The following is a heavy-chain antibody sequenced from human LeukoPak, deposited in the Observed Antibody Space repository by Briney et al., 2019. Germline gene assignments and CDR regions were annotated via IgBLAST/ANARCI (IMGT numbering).Heavy chain of an antibody. J-gene: IGHJ4*02. D-gene: IGHD6-13*01. CDR1: GFTFDDYA. V-gene: IGHV3-9*01. CDR3: ARDKGVAAAGTAPAG. CDR2: ISWSSGSL. Sequence: GRSLRLSCTASGFTFDDYAMHWVRQAPGKGLEWVSGISWSSGSLGYADSVKGRFIISRDNAKNCLYLQMNSLRAEDTAVYYCARDKGVAAAGTAPAGWGQGTLVTVSS.